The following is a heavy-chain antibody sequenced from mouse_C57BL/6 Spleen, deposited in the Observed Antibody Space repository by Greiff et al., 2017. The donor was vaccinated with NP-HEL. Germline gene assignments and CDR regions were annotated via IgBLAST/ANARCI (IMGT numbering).Heavy chain of an antibody. CDR3: AREGDGPFMDY. V-gene: IGHV5-16*01. Sequence: EVKLVESEGGLVQPGSSMKLSCTASGFTFSDYYMAWVRQVPEKGLEWVANINYDGSSTYYLDSLKSRFIISRDNAKNILYLQMSSLKSEDTATYYCAREGDGPFMDYWGQGTSVTVSS. CDR1: GFTFSDYY. CDR2: INYDGSST. D-gene: IGHD3-3*01. J-gene: IGHJ4*01.